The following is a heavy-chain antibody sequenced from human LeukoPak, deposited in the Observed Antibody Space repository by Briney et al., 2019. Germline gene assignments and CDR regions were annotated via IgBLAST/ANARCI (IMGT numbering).Heavy chain of an antibody. D-gene: IGHD6-13*01. CDR2: ISGYNGNT. CDR3: AAFHSSSWYSSERNSNDFDY. Sequence: ASVKVSCKAAGYTFVSYGISWVRQAPGQGLEWMGWISGYNGNTNYAQKFQGRVTMTTETSTSTIYMELRRLRYDDTAVYYCAAFHSSSWYSSERNSNDFDYWGQGTLVTVSS. J-gene: IGHJ4*02. V-gene: IGHV1-18*01. CDR1: GYTFVSYG.